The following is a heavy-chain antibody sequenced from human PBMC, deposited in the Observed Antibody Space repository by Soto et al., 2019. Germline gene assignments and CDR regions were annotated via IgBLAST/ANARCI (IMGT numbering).Heavy chain of an antibody. CDR1: GFTFSSYG. V-gene: IGHV3-33*01. Sequence: QVQLVESGGGVVQPGRSLRLSCAASGFTFSSYGMHWVRQAPGKGLEWVAVIWYDGSNKYYADSVKGRFTISRDNSKNTLYLQMNSLRAEDTAVYYCARDFEQLTSFDYWGQGTLVTVSS. CDR2: IWYDGSNK. J-gene: IGHJ4*02. CDR3: ARDFEQLTSFDY. D-gene: IGHD6-13*01.